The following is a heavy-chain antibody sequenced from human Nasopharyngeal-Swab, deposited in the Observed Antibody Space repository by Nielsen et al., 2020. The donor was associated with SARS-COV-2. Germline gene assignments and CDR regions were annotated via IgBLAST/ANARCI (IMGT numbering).Heavy chain of an antibody. Sequence: GESLKISCAASGFTFSSYSMNWVRQAPGKGLEWVSSISSSSSYIYYADSVKGRFTISRDNAKNSLYLQMNSLRAEDTAVYYCARTGPEYYDSSGYYGRNFDYWGQGTLVTVSS. V-gene: IGHV3-21*01. CDR2: ISSSSSYI. D-gene: IGHD3-22*01. J-gene: IGHJ4*02. CDR3: ARTGPEYYDSSGYYGRNFDY. CDR1: GFTFSSYS.